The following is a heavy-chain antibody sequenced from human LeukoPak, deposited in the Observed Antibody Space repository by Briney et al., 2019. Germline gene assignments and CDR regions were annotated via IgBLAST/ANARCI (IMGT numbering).Heavy chain of an antibody. Sequence: GGSLRLSCAASGFTFRSYAMNWVRQAPGRGLEWVSGISGSGDSTYYGDSVKGRFTISRDNSKNTLYLQMNSLRAEDTAVYYCVKDTVYVVIYHWNQGSLVTVSS. V-gene: IGHV3-23*01. CDR1: GFTFRSYA. J-gene: IGHJ5*02. CDR3: VKDTVYVVIYH. D-gene: IGHD5/OR15-5a*01. CDR2: ISGSGDST.